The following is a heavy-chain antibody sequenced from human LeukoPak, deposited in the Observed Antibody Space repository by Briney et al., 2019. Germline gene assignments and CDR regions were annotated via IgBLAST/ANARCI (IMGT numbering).Heavy chain of an antibody. CDR1: GFTSSTLV. CDR3: VRGTGY. V-gene: IGHV3-64D*06. CDR2: ISSNGDNT. J-gene: IGHJ4*02. Sequence: PGGPWGLSGSVSGFTSSTLVMPWSPRPPGKGLEYVSAISSNGDNTYYADSVKGRFTISRDNSKNTLYLQMSSLRADDTAVYYCVRGTGYWGQGTLVTVSS.